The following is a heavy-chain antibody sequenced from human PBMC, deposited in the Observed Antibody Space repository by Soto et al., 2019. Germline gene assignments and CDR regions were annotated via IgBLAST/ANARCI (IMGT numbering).Heavy chain of an antibody. CDR1: GGTFNNYG. D-gene: IGHD2-2*01. CDR3: AREAVPGATGHGMDV. CDR2: IIPIFGSA. Sequence: QVQLVQSGAEVKKPGSSVKVSCKASGGTFNNYGISWVRQAPGQGLEWMGGIIPIFGSANYAQMFRGRVTMTAAKSTSTAYMELSSLKSEDTAVYYCAREAVPGATGHGMDVWGQGTTVTVSS. J-gene: IGHJ6*02. V-gene: IGHV1-69*06.